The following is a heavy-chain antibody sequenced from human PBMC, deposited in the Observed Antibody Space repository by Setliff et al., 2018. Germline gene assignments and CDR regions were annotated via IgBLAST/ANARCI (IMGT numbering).Heavy chain of an antibody. CDR1: GFTFSTYR. CDR2: ILDDGVKK. CDR3: ARTCSGSGRYAGLES. V-gene: IGHV3-30*03. J-gene: IGHJ4*02. Sequence: PGGSLRLSCAASGFTFSTYRMHWVRQAPGKGLEWVAVILDDGVKKYHADSVKGRFTISRDNSKNTLYLQMNSLRPEDTAVYYCARTCSGSGRYAGLESWGQGTPVTVSS. D-gene: IGHD2-15*01.